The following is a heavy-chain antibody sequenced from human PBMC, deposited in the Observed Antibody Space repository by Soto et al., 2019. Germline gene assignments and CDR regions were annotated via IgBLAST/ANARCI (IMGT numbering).Heavy chain of an antibody. CDR2: TYYRSKWYN. CDR1: GDSVSRNIAA. V-gene: IGHV6-1*01. CDR3: ASALVHHYYNMDV. Sequence: PSQTLSLTCAISGDSVSRNIAAWNWFRQSPSRGLEWLGRTYYRSKWYNDYALSVRGRITINPDTSKNQVSLHLNSVTPEDTAVYFCASALVHHYYNMDVWGEGTTVTVSS. J-gene: IGHJ6*03.